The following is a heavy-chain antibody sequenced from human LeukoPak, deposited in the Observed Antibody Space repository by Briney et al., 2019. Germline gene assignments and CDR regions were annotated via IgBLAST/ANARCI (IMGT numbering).Heavy chain of an antibody. V-gene: IGHV4-34*01. CDR1: GGSFSGYY. CDR3: ARVGSSGWHLDY. Sequence: SETLSLTCAVYGGSFSGYYWSWIRQPPGKGLEWIGSIYHSGSTYYNPSLKSRVTISVDTSKNQFSLKLSSVTAADTAVYYCARVGSSGWHLDYWGQGTLVTVSS. D-gene: IGHD6-19*01. J-gene: IGHJ4*02. CDR2: IYHSGST.